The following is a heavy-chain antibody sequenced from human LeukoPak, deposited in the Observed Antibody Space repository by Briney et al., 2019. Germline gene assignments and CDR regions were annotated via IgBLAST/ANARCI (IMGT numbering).Heavy chain of an antibody. J-gene: IGHJ4*02. CDR3: ARAVSNWLFDY. Sequence: GGSLRLSCAASGFTFSTYAMHWVRQAPGKGLEWVAILSYGGNNKYYADSVKGRFTISRDTSKDTLYLQMISLRAEDTAVYYCARAVSNWLFDYWGQGTLVTVSS. CDR2: LSYGGNNK. D-gene: IGHD7-27*01. V-gene: IGHV3-30-3*01. CDR1: GFTFSTYA.